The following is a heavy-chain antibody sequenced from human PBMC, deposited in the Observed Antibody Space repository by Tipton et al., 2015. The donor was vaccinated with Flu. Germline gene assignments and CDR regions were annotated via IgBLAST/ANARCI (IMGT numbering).Heavy chain of an antibody. CDR2: IYPSGST. D-gene: IGHD3-10*01. Sequence: TLSLTCTVSGGSLSSYFWSWIRQPAGKGLEWIGRIYPSGSTKYNPSLKSRLSMSVDTSKNQFSLKLTSVTAADTAVYYCARGSGSGTYVIFDFWGQGTLVTVSS. J-gene: IGHJ4*02. V-gene: IGHV4-4*07. CDR1: GGSLSSYF. CDR3: ARGSGSGTYVIFDF.